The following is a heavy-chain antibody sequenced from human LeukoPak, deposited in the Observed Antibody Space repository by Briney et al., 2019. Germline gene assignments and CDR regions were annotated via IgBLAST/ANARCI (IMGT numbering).Heavy chain of an antibody. Sequence: SETLSLTCAVYGGSFSGYYWSWIRQPPGKGLEWIGEINHSGSTNYNPSLKSRVTISGDTSKNQFSLKLSSVTAADTAVYYCARGSSGYCSSTSCYSDYFDYWGQGTLVTVSS. J-gene: IGHJ4*02. CDR3: ARGSSGYCSSTSCYSDYFDY. V-gene: IGHV4-34*01. CDR1: GGSFSGYY. CDR2: INHSGST. D-gene: IGHD2-2*02.